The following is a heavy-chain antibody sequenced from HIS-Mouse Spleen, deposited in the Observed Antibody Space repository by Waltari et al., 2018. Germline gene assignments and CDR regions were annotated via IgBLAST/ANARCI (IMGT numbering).Heavy chain of an antibody. CDR1: GGSISSSSYY. CDR2: IYSGGGT. V-gene: IGHV4-39*07. Sequence: QLQLQESGPGLVKPSETLSLTCTVSGGSISSSSYYGGCIRQPPGKGMEGIGSIYSGGGTYYTPSLKSRVTISVDTSKNQFSLKLSSVTAADTAVYYCAREIPYSSSWYDWYFDLWGRGTLVTVSS. J-gene: IGHJ2*01. CDR3: AREIPYSSSWYDWYFDL. D-gene: IGHD6-13*01.